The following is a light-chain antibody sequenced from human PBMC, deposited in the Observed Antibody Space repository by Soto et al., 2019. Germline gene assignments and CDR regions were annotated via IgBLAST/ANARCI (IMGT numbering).Light chain of an antibody. Sequence: QSALTQPASVSGSPGQSITISCTGTSSDVGAYNYVSWYQQHPGEAPRLMIYDVSYRPSGVSNRFSGSKSGNTASLTISGLRDEDEAEYYCSSYSSISYVIFGGGTKLTVL. V-gene: IGLV2-14*01. J-gene: IGLJ2*01. CDR3: SSYSSISYVI. CDR1: SSDVGAYNY. CDR2: DVS.